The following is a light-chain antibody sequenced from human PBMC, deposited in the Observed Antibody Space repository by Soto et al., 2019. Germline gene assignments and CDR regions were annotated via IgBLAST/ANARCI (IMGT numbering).Light chain of an antibody. CDR3: QQYGYLPIT. V-gene: IGKV3-20*01. CDR2: AAS. CDR1: ESVSSNY. J-gene: IGKJ5*01. Sequence: IVLMQSPGTLSLSPGERSTLSCMAVESVSSNYLAWYQQKAGKAPRLLIYAASSRATGIPERFSVSGSGTDCTLTIDGLEPEDFVVDYCQQYGYLPITFGQGTRLEIK.